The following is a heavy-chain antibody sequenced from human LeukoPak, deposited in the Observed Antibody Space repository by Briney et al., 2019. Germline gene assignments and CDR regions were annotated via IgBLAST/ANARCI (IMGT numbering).Heavy chain of an antibody. CDR2: IYTSGST. Sequence: SETLSLTCTVSGGSISSGSYYWSWIRQPAGTGLEWIGRIYTSGSTNYNPSLKSRVTISVDTSKNQFSLKLISVTAADTAVYYCARRSMFFDYWGQGTLVTVSS. D-gene: IGHD3-10*01. CDR1: GGSISSGSYY. J-gene: IGHJ4*02. V-gene: IGHV4-61*02. CDR3: ARRSMFFDY.